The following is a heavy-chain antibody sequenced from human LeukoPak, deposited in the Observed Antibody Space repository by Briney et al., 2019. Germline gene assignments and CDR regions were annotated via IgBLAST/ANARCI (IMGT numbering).Heavy chain of an antibody. J-gene: IGHJ3*02. CDR3: AKDPSGYCSGGSCYSAFDI. CDR1: GFTFGDHA. V-gene: IGHV3-23*01. D-gene: IGHD2-15*01. CDR2: ISGSGGST. Sequence: PGGSLRLSCTASGFTFGDHAMSWVRQAPGKGLEWVSAISGSGGSTYYADSVKGRFTISRDNSKNTLYLQMNSLRAEDTAVYYCAKDPSGYCSGGSCYSAFDIWGQGTMVTVSS.